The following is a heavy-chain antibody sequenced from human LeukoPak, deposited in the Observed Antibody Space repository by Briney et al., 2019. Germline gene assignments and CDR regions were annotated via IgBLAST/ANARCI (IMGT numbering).Heavy chain of an antibody. Sequence: SETLSLTCAVYGGSFSGYYWSWIRQPPGKGLEWIGEIDHSGSTNYNPSLKSRVTISVDTSKNQFSLKLSSVTAADTAVYYCARTTMTTGALRYWGQGTLVTVSS. CDR1: GGSFSGYY. D-gene: IGHD4-11*01. CDR3: ARTTMTTGALRY. V-gene: IGHV4-34*01. J-gene: IGHJ4*02. CDR2: IDHSGST.